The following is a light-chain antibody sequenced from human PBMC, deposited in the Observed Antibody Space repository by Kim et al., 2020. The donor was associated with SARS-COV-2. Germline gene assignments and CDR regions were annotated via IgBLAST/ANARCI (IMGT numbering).Light chain of an antibody. V-gene: IGLV1-44*01. CDR2: SNN. CDR3: AAWDDSLNGRV. Sequence: GQRVAISCSGSSSNIGGKTVNWYQQLPGTAPRLLIYSNNQRPSGVPDRFSGSKSGTSASLAISGLQSEDEADYYCAAWDDSLNGRVFGGGTKLTVL. CDR1: SSNIGGKT. J-gene: IGLJ3*02.